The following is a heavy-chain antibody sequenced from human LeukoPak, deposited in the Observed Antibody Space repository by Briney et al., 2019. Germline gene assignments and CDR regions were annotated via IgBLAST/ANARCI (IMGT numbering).Heavy chain of an antibody. CDR3: ARDSGEYGIDY. V-gene: IGHV4-59*12. J-gene: IGHJ4*02. CDR2: IYYSGST. Sequence: PSETLSLTCTVSGGSISSYYWSWIRQPPGKGLEWIGYIYYSGSTNYNPSLKSRVTISVDTSKNQFSLKLSSVTAADTAVYYCARDSGEYGIDYWGQGTLVTVSS. D-gene: IGHD4-17*01. CDR1: GGSISSYY.